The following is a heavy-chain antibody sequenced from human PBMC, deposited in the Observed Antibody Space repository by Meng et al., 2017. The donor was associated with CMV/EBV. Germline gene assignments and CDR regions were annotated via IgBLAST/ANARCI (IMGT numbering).Heavy chain of an antibody. CDR3: ARGLWFGELSPFDY. J-gene: IGHJ4*02. CDR1: GGSFSGYY. CDR2: INHSGST. V-gene: IGHV4-34*01. Sequence: QVQLQQWGAGLLKPSETLSRTFAVYGGSFSGYYWSWIRQPPGKGLEWIGEINHSGSTNYNPSLKSRVTISVDTSKNQFSLKLSSVTAADTAVYYCARGLWFGELSPFDYWGQGTLVTVSS. D-gene: IGHD3-10*01.